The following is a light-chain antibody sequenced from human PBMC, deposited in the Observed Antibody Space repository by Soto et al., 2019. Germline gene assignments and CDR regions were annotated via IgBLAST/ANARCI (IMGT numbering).Light chain of an antibody. CDR3: QQSYSTPRT. Sequence: DIQMTQSPSSLSASVGDRVTIACRASQSISSYLNWYQQKPGKAPKLLIYAASSLQSGVPSRFSGSGSGTDFTLTISSLQPEDFETYYCQQSYSTPRTVGQGTKV. CDR1: QSISSY. J-gene: IGKJ1*01. V-gene: IGKV1-39*01. CDR2: AAS.